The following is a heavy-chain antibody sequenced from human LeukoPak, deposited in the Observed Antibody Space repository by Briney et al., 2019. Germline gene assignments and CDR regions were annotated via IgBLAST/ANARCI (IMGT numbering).Heavy chain of an antibody. Sequence: PGGSLRLSCAASGFTFSSYSMNWVRQAPGKGLEWVSSISSSSSYIYYADSVKGRFTISRDNAKNSLYLQMNSLRAEDTAVYYCARDRENCSGGSCYSYAFDIWGQGTMVTVSS. CDR1: GFTFSSYS. D-gene: IGHD2-15*01. J-gene: IGHJ3*02. CDR3: ARDRENCSGGSCYSYAFDI. CDR2: ISSSSSYI. V-gene: IGHV3-21*01.